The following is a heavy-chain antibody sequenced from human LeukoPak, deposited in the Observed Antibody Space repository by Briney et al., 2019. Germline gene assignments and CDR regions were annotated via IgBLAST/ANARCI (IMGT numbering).Heavy chain of an antibody. CDR2: ISSSGSTI. V-gene: IGHV3-48*03. J-gene: IGHJ4*02. CDR1: GFTFSSYE. D-gene: IGHD6-13*01. Sequence: PGGSLRLSCAASGFTFSSYEMNWVRQAPGKGLEWVSYISSSGSTIYYADSVKGRFTISRDNAKNSLYLQMDSLRAEDTAVYYCARDRGGKVSGYSSSWSDYWGQGTLVTVSS. CDR3: ARDRGGKVSGYSSSWSDY.